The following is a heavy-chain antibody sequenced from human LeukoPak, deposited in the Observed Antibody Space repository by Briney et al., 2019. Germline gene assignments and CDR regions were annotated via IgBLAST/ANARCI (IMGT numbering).Heavy chain of an antibody. CDR2: IYYSGST. V-gene: IGHV4-59*01. CDR3: ARARYDFWSGYYTYYGMDV. CDR1: GGSISSYY. D-gene: IGHD3-3*01. J-gene: IGHJ6*02. Sequence: SETLSLTCTVSGGSISSYYWSWIRQPPGKGLEWIGYIYYSGSTNYNPSLKRRVTISVDTSKNQFSLKLSSVPAADTAVYYCARARYDFWSGYYTYYGMDVWGQGTTVTVSS.